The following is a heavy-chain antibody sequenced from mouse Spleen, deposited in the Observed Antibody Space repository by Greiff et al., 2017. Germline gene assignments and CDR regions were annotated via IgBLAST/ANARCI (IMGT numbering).Heavy chain of an antibody. D-gene: IGHD4-1*01. CDR1: GYTFTDYY. CDR2: INPNNGGT. CDR3: ARGGLGRLDY. Sequence: EVQLQQSGPELVKPGASVKISCKASGYTFTDYYMNWVKQSHGKSLEWIGDINPNNGGTSYNQKFKGKATLTVDKSSSTAYMELRSLTSEDSAVYYCARGGLGRLDYWGQGTTLTVSS. J-gene: IGHJ2*01. V-gene: IGHV1-26*01.